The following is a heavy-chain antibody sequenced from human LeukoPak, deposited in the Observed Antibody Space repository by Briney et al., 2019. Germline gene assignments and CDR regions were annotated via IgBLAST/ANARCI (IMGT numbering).Heavy chain of an antibody. D-gene: IGHD3-3*01. CDR2: INHSGST. CDR3: ARTYADFWSGYYYWFDP. J-gene: IGHJ5*02. Sequence: SETLSLTCADYGGSFSGYYWSWIRQPPGKGLEWIGEINHSGSTNYNPSLKSRVSISVDTSKNQFYLKLSSVTAADTAVYYCARTYADFWSGYYYWFDPWGQGTLVTVSS. V-gene: IGHV4-34*01. CDR1: GGSFSGYY.